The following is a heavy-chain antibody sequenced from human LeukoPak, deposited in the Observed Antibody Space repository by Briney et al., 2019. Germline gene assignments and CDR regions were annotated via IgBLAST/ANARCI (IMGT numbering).Heavy chain of an antibody. CDR2: ISGGGGST. D-gene: IGHD2-21*01. CDR3: AKERGLVVVSSFDY. Sequence: GGSLRLSCAASGFTFSSSAMTWVRQAPGKGLEWVSAISGGGGSTYYADSVKGRFTISRDNSKNTVYLQMNSLRAEDTAVYYCAKERGLVVVSSFDYWGQGTLVTVSS. CDR1: GFTFSSSA. V-gene: IGHV3-23*01. J-gene: IGHJ4*02.